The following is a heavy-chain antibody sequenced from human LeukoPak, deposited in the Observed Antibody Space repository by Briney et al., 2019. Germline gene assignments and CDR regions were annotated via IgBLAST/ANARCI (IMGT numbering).Heavy chain of an antibody. D-gene: IGHD3-3*02. CDR2: INPNTGGT. CDR1: GYTFTGYY. Sequence: ASVKVSCKASGYTFTGYYLHWVRQAPGQGLEWMGWINPNTGGTNYAQEFQGRVTMTRDTSISTAYMELSRLRSDDTAVYYCARDSRVASPSLGYWGQGTLVTVSS. J-gene: IGHJ4*02. V-gene: IGHV1-2*02. CDR3: ARDSRVASPSLGY.